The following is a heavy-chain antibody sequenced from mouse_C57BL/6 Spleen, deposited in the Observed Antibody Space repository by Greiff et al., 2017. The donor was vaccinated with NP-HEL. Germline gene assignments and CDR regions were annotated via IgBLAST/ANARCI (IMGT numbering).Heavy chain of an antibody. V-gene: IGHV1-50*01. Sequence: QVQLKQPGAELVKPGASVKLSCKASGYTFTSYWMQWVKQRPGQGLEWIGEIDPSDSYTNYNQKFKGKATLTVDTSSSTAYMQLSSLTSEDSAVYYCARPNWDRYAMDYWGQGTSVTVSS. CDR2: IDPSDSYT. D-gene: IGHD4-1*01. J-gene: IGHJ4*01. CDR1: GYTFTSYW. CDR3: ARPNWDRYAMDY.